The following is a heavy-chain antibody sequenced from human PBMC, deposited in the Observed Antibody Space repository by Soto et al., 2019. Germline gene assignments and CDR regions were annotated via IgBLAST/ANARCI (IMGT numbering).Heavy chain of an antibody. J-gene: IGHJ4*02. CDR2: NYHSGTT. Sequence: SETLSLTCAVSGVTISTYYWSWIRQPPGKGLEWIGYNYHSGTTNYNPSLKSRVTISVDMSKNQFSLRLTSVTAADTAIYYCVREAYIGYGHAIDHWGQGILVTVSS. D-gene: IGHD5-18*01. CDR3: VREAYIGYGHAIDH. CDR1: GVTISTYY. V-gene: IGHV4-59*01.